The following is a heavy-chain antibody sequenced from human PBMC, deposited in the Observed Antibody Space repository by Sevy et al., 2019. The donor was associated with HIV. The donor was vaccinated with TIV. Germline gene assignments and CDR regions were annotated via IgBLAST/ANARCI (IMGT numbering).Heavy chain of an antibody. D-gene: IGHD2-2*02. Sequence: GGSLRLSCAASGFTFSDYYMARIRQAPGKGLEWVSYISTSGRSIYYADSVKGRFTISRDNAKNSLYLQMNSLRAEDTAIYYCARDRYTRSWFDSWGQGTLVTVSS. V-gene: IGHV3-11*01. J-gene: IGHJ5*01. CDR3: ARDRYTRSWFDS. CDR1: GFTFSDYY. CDR2: ISTSGRSI.